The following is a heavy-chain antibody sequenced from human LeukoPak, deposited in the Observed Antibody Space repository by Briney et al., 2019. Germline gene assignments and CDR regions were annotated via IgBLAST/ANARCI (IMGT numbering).Heavy chain of an antibody. Sequence: ASVKVSCKASGYTFTSYYMHWVRQGPGQGLEWMGIINPSGGSTSYAQKFQGRVTMTRDTSTNTVYMELSSLRSGDTAVFYCVRGASSIAALNPFWYFDLWGRGTLVTVSS. CDR1: GYTFTSYY. J-gene: IGHJ2*01. CDR3: VRGASSIAALNPFWYFDL. D-gene: IGHD6-6*01. CDR2: INPSGGST. V-gene: IGHV1-46*01.